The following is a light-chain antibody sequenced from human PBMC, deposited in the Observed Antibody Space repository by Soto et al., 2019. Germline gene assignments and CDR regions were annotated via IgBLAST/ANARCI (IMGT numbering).Light chain of an antibody. CDR3: LQDINYPWT. CDR2: DVS. V-gene: IGKV1-5*01. J-gene: IGKJ1*01. CDR1: QSISTW. Sequence: DIQMTQSPSTLSASVVDRVTITFRASQSISTWLALYQQKPGKAPKLLIYDVSSLKSGVPSRFSGSGSGTDFTLAISSLQPEDSATYYCLQDINYPWTFGQGTKVDI.